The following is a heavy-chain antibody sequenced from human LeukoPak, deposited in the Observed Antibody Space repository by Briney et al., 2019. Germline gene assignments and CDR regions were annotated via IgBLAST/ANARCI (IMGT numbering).Heavy chain of an antibody. Sequence: GGSLRLSCAASGFTFDDYAMHWVRQAPGKGLEWVSGISWNSGSIGYADSVKGRFTISRDNAKNSLYLQMNSLRAEDTALYYCAKGSGSYSNWGQGTLVTVSS. D-gene: IGHD1-26*01. CDR1: GFTFDDYA. CDR2: ISWNSGSI. J-gene: IGHJ4*02. CDR3: AKGSGSYSN. V-gene: IGHV3-9*01.